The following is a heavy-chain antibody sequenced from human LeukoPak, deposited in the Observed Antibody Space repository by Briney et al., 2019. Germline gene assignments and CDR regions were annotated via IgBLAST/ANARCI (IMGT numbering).Heavy chain of an antibody. D-gene: IGHD1/OR15-1a*01. CDR2: ISGTGGST. CDR1: GFTSSSYA. Sequence: PGGSLRLSCAASGFTSSSYAMSWVRQAPGKGLEWVSAISGTGGSTYYADPVKGRFTISRDNSKNTLTLQMNSLRADDTALYYCAKHNNMAFDIWGQGTMVTVSS. CDR3: AKHNNMAFDI. J-gene: IGHJ3*02. V-gene: IGHV3-23*01.